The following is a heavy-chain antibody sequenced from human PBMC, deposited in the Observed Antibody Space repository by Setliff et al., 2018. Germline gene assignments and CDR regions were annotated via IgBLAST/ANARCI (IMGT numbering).Heavy chain of an antibody. Sequence: SETLSLTCTVSGGSISSMSYYWGWIRQPPGKGLEWIGSIYHSGSSYYNSSLRSRVTISVDTSKNQFSLILRSVTAADTAVYYCARSDWDSSGYYYFDYWGQGTLVTVSS. CDR3: ARSDWDSSGYYYFDY. V-gene: IGHV4-39*07. CDR2: IYHSGSS. D-gene: IGHD3-22*01. CDR1: GGSISSMSYY. J-gene: IGHJ4*02.